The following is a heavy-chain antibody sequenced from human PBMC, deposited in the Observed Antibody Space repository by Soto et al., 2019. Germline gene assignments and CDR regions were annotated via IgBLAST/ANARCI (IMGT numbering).Heavy chain of an antibody. J-gene: IGHJ4*02. Sequence: QAHLAQSGAEVKKPGSSVTVSCKASGGTFNSYGISWVRQAPGQGLDWMGVIIPLYGTVNYAQKFQGRVSISADKPTSTAYMDLNSLRSDDTAVYYCAIVRGIRGVIPSHFGLWGQGTLVTVSS. CDR2: IIPLYGTV. D-gene: IGHD3-10*01. CDR1: GGTFNSYG. V-gene: IGHV1-69*06. CDR3: AIVRGIRGVIPSHFGL.